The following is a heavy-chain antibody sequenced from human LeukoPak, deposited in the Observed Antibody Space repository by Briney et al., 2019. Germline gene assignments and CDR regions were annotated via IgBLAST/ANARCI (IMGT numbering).Heavy chain of an antibody. D-gene: IGHD2-2*01. CDR2: IYYSGST. CDR1: GGSISSSSYY. CDR3: ASPLIMDCSSTSCFLEAFDI. V-gene: IGHV4-39*01. J-gene: IGHJ3*02. Sequence: SETLSLTCTVSGGSISSSSYYWGWIRQPPGKGLEWIGSIYYSGSTYYNPSLKSRVTISVDTSKNQFSLKLSSVTAADTAVYYCASPLIMDCSSTSCFLEAFDIWGQGSMVTVSS.